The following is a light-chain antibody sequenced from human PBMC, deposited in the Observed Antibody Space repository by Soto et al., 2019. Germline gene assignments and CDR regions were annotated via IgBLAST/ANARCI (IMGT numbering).Light chain of an antibody. CDR1: SSNSGAHYD. CDR2: GYT. Sequence: QSVLTQPPSVSGAPGQRVTIYCTGSSSNSGAHYDVHWYQQFPGTAPRLLIYGYTNRPSGVPDRLSGSNSGTSASLAITGLKADDDADYPCQSYASSLSGWVFGGGTKLTVL. V-gene: IGLV1-40*01. J-gene: IGLJ3*02. CDR3: QSYASSLSGWV.